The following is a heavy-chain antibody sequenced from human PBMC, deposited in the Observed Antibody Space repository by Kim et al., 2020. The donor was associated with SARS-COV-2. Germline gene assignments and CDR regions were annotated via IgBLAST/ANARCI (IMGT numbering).Heavy chain of an antibody. CDR1: GFTFSNYA. V-gene: IGHV3-23*01. D-gene: IGHD2-2*01. CDR2: ISANGDTP. CDR3: AKPRSTYCSSTTCNNFDY. Sequence: GGSLRLSCTASGFTFSNYALNWVRQAPGKGLEWVSSISANGDTPYYAASVEGRFIISRDNSKNAVDLHMNSLRAEDTALYYCAKPRSTYCSSTTCNNFDYWCRGTLVTVSS. J-gene: IGHJ4*01.